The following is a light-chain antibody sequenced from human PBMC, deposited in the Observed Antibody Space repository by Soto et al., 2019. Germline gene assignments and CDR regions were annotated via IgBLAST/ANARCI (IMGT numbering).Light chain of an antibody. V-gene: IGKV1-13*02. J-gene: IGKJ1*01. CDR3: QQYNSYRT. Sequence: AIQLTQSPSSLSASVGDRVTITCRASQGISSALAWYQQKPGKAPKLLIYDASSLESGVPSRFSGSGSGTDFTLTISSLQPDDFATYYCQQYNSYRTFGQGTKVEIK. CDR2: DAS. CDR1: QGISSA.